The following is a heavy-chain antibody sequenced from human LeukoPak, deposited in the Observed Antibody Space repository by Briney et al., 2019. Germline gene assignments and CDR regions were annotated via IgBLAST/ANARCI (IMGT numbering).Heavy chain of an antibody. J-gene: IGHJ4*02. V-gene: IGHV3-74*01. D-gene: IGHD3/OR15-3a*01. CDR3: ARERTEFDY. CDR2: INTDGSST. Sequence: GGSLRLSCTASGLTFENYSLAWVRQAPGKGLVWVSRINTDGSSTSYADSVKGRFTISRDNAKNTLYLQMNSLRAEDTAVYYCARERTEFDYWGQGTLVTVSS. CDR1: GLTFENYS.